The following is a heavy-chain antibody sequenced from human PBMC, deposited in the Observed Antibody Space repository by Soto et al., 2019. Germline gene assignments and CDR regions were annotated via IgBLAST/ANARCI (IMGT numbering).Heavy chain of an antibody. J-gene: IGHJ4*02. CDR1: GFTFSNYA. CDR2: VSATAGTT. CDR3: AKDRQAVGFDY. V-gene: IGHV3-23*04. Sequence: DVQLVDSGGGLVQAGGSLRLSCSASGFTFSNYAMSWVRQAPGKGLEWVSLVSATAGTTYYTDFVKGRFTISRANSRNIVYMKMNSQSADDTAVYYCAKDRQAVGFDYWGERTLVTDYS. D-gene: IGHD2-15*01.